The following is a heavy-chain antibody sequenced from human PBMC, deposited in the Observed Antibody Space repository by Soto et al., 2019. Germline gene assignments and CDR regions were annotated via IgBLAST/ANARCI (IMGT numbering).Heavy chain of an antibody. Sequence: PGESLKISCKGSGYSFTSYWISWVRQVPGKGLEWMGRIDTSYSYSHYSPSFQGHVTISVDKSISTGYLQWSSLKASDTAMYYCARYCSSSSCSQLYGMDVWGQGTTVTVSS. CDR3: ARYCSSSSCSQLYGMDV. V-gene: IGHV5-10-1*01. CDR2: IDTSYSYS. D-gene: IGHD2-15*01. J-gene: IGHJ6*02. CDR1: GYSFTSYW.